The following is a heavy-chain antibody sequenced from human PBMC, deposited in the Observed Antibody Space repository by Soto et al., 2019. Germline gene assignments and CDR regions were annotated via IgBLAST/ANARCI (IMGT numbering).Heavy chain of an antibody. Sequence: QVHLVQSGAEVKKPGASVKVSCKASGYTFTSYGITWVRQAPGQGLEWMGWISAHNGNTDYAQKLQGRVIVTRDTSTSTAYMELRSLISDATAVYYCARGRYGDYWGQGAQVTVSS. D-gene: IGHD1-1*01. V-gene: IGHV1-18*01. CDR1: GYTFTSYG. CDR3: ARGRYGDY. J-gene: IGHJ4*02. CDR2: ISAHNGNT.